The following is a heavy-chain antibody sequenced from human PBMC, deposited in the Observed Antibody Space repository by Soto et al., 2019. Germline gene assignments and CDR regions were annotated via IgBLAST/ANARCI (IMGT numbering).Heavy chain of an antibody. D-gene: IGHD3-16*01. CDR1: GFTFSSYS. Sequence: PGGSLRLSCVASGFTFSSYSMNWVRQAPGKGLEWVSSISRSSSYIYYADSVKGRFTISRDNAKNSLYLQMNSLRAEDTAVYYCARDLHDYVSFRFDPWGQGTLVTVSS. V-gene: IGHV3-21*01. CDR3: ARDLHDYVSFRFDP. J-gene: IGHJ5*02. CDR2: ISRSSSYI.